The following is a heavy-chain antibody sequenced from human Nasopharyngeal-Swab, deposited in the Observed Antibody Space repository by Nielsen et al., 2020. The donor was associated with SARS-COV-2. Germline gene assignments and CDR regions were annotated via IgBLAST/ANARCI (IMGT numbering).Heavy chain of an antibody. V-gene: IGHV3-20*01. CDR1: GFTFDDYA. D-gene: IGHD3-3*01. CDR3: ARQTIYSFGWFDS. Sequence: GESLKISCAASGFTFDDYAMSWVRQVPGKGLEWVANINWIGGSADYSDAVKGRFTISRDNAKNSLYLQMNSLRAEDTAIYHCARQTIYSFGWFDSWGQGNLVTVPS. J-gene: IGHJ5*01. CDR2: INWIGGSA.